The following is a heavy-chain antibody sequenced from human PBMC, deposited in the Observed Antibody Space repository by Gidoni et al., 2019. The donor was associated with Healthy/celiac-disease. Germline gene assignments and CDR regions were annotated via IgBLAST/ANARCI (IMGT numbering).Heavy chain of an antibody. CDR2: SSAYNGNT. D-gene: IGHD4-17*01. CDR1: GYTFTSYG. CDR3: ARDYGPDAFDI. V-gene: IGHV1-18*01. J-gene: IGHJ3*02. Sequence: QVQLVQSGAEVKTPGSSVQVSCKASGYTFTSYGISWVRQDPGQGLEGMGWSSAYNGNTNYAQKLQGRVTMTTDTSTSTAYMELRSLRSDDTAVYYWARDYGPDAFDIWGQGTMVTVAS.